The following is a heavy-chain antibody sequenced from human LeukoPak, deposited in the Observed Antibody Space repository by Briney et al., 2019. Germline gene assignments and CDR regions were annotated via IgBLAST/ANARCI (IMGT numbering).Heavy chain of an antibody. V-gene: IGHV3-30*02. J-gene: IGHJ4*02. CDR2: IRYDGSNK. Sequence: PGGSLRLSFAASGFTFSSYGMHWVRQAPGKGLEWVAFIRYDGSNKYYADSVKGRFTISRDNSKNTLYLQMNSLRAEDTAVYYCAKYPIGYYGSGSYFYWGQGTLVTVSS. D-gene: IGHD3-10*01. CDR3: AKYPIGYYGSGSYFY. CDR1: GFTFSSYG.